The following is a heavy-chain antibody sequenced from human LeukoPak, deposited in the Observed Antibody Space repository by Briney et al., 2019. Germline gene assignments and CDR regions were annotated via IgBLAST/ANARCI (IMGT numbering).Heavy chain of an antibody. V-gene: IGHV4-61*02. Sequence: SQTLSLTCTVSGGSISSGSYYWSWIRQPAGKGLEWIGRIYTSGSTNYNPSLKSRATISVDTSKNQFSLKLSSVTAADTAVYYCARGTLYCSSTSCLKYYFDYWGQGTLVTVSS. D-gene: IGHD2-2*01. CDR3: ARGTLYCSSTSCLKYYFDY. J-gene: IGHJ4*02. CDR2: IYTSGST. CDR1: GGSISSGSYY.